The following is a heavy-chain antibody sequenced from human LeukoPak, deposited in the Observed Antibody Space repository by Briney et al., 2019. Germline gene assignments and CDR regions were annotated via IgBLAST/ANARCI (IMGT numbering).Heavy chain of an antibody. V-gene: IGHV4-34*01. CDR2: INHSGST. CDR1: GFSFSSYS. D-gene: IGHD4-17*01. CDR3: ARRGAATVTTIVRAFDI. Sequence: GSLRLSCAASGFSFSSYSMSWIRQPPGKGLEWIGEINHSGSTNYNPSLKSRATISVDTSKNQFSLKLSSVTAADTAVYYCARRGAATVTTIVRAFDIWGQGTMVTVSS. J-gene: IGHJ3*02.